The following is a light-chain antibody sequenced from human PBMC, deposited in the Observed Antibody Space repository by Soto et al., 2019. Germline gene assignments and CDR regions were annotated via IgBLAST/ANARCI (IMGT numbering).Light chain of an antibody. J-gene: IGKJ5*01. V-gene: IGKV3-11*01. CDR2: DVS. CDR1: QSVSKC. Sequence: EIVLTQSPATLSLSPGERAILSCRASQSVSKCLAWYQQKPGQAPRLLIYDVSSRAPGIPARFSGSGSGTDFTLTISSLEPEDFAVYYCQQCNNWPPITFGQGTRLEI. CDR3: QQCNNWPPIT.